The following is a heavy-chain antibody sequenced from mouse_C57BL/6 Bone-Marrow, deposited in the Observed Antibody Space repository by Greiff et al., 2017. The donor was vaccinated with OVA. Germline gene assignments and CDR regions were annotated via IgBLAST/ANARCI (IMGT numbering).Heavy chain of an antibody. Sequence: EVMLVESGGGLVQPGGSLKLSCAASGFTFSDYYMYWVRQTPEKRLEWVAYISNGGGSTYYPDTVKGRFTISRDNAKNTLYLQMSRLKSEDTAMYYCARRTVTYWYSDVWGTGTTVTVSS. D-gene: IGHD1-1*01. CDR2: ISNGGGST. J-gene: IGHJ1*03. CDR3: ARRTVTYWYSDV. CDR1: GFTFSDYY. V-gene: IGHV5-12*01.